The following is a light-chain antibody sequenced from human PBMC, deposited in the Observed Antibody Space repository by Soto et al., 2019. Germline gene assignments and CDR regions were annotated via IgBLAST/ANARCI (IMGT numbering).Light chain of an antibody. V-gene: IGKV2-30*01. CDR1: RSLVYSDGNTS. Sequence: DVVMTQSPLPLPVTLGQPASISCRSSRSLVYSDGNTSLNWFQQRPGQSPRRLIFEVSNRDSGVADRFCGSPSGPPFTLKISRVEAQDVGVYYCMPGTHWPHTFGQGTKVDIK. CDR2: EVS. J-gene: IGKJ1*01. CDR3: MPGTHWPHT.